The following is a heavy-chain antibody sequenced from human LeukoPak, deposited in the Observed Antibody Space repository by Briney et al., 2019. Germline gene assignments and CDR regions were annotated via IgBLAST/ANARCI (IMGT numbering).Heavy chain of an antibody. CDR1: GDSISSYY. Sequence: SETLSLTCTVSGDSISSYYWSWIRQPPGKGLEWIAYIYYSGSTNYNPSLKSRLTISVDTSKNQFSLKLSSVTATDTAVHYCARTRIPYFDYWGQGTLVTVSS. V-gene: IGHV4-59*08. CDR3: ARTRIPYFDY. D-gene: IGHD2-21*01. CDR2: IYYSGST. J-gene: IGHJ4*02.